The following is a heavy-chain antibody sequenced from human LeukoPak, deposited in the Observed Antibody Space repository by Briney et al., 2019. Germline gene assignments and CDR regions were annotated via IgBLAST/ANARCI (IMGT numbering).Heavy chain of an antibody. CDR1: GLTFSDYY. V-gene: IGHV3-11*04. J-gene: IGHJ4*02. CDR2: ISSGGSVM. Sequence: GGSLRLSCAASGLTFSDYYMSWIRQAPGKGLEWVSYISSGGSVMYYADSVKGRFTISRDNAKNSLYLQVNSLRAEDTAVYYCAGGGGSYYFDSWGQGTLVTVSS. CDR3: AGGGGSYYFDS. D-gene: IGHD1-26*01.